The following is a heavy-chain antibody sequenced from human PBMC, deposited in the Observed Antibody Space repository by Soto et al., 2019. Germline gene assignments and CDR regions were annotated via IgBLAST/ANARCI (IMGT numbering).Heavy chain of an antibody. D-gene: IGHD4-17*01. CDR2: TYYRSKWYN. Sequence: LSLTCVISGDSFSSNSAAWNWIRQSPSRGLEWLGRTYYRSKWYNDYAESVKSRTTINPETSKNQFSLQLNSVTPEDTAVYYCARERYGDYGRGTFDIWGQGTMVTVSS. V-gene: IGHV6-1*01. J-gene: IGHJ3*02. CDR1: GDSFSSNSAA. CDR3: ARERYGDYGRGTFDI.